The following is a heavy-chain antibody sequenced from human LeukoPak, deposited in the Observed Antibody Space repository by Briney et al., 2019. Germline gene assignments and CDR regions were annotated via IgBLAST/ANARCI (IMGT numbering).Heavy chain of an antibody. CDR2: FSGSGGST. J-gene: IGHJ1*01. CDR1: GFNFSSYA. Sequence: GGSLRIYCAASGFNFSSYAMSLVGQGPGKVLHRVSAFSGSGGSTYYADSVKGRFTISRDNSKNTLYLQMNSLRAEDTAVYYCAKVSQLGSGPKNFQHWGQGTLVTVSS. D-gene: IGHD6-19*01. V-gene: IGHV3-23*01. CDR3: AKVSQLGSGPKNFQH.